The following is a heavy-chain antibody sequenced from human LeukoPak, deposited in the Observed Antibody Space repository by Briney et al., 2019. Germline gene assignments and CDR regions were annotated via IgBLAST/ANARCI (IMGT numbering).Heavy chain of an antibody. CDR1: GGTFSSYA. V-gene: IGHV1-46*03. Sequence: ASVKVSCKASGGTFSSYAISWVRQAPGQGLEWMGIINPSGGSTSYAQKFQGRVTMTRDTSTSTVYMELSSLRSEDTAVYYCSWSPRSYYYYMDVWGKGTTVTISS. CDR2: INPSGGST. CDR3: SWSPRSYYYYMDV. J-gene: IGHJ6*03.